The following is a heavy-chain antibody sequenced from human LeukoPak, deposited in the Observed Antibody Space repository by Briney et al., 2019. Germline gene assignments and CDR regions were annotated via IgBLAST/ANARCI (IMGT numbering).Heavy chain of an antibody. CDR1: GGSISSSSYY. J-gene: IGHJ5*02. CDR3: ARGMSSSWYVHGSRIKYNWFDP. V-gene: IGHV4-39*07. Sequence: SETLSLTCTVSGGSISSSSYYWGWIRQPPGKGLEWIGSIYYSGSTYYNPSLKSRVTISVDTSKNQFSLKLSSVTAADTAVYYCARGMSSSWYVHGSRIKYNWFDPWGQGTLVTVSS. D-gene: IGHD6-13*01. CDR2: IYYSGST.